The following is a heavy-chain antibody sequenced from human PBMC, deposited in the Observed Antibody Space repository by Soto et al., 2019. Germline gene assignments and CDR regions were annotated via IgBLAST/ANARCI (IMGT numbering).Heavy chain of an antibody. CDR3: AKDRYSSSAYYYYGMDG. J-gene: IGHJ6*02. CDR2: ISGNSGSL. CDR1: GFIFDDYA. V-gene: IGHV3-9*01. Sequence: EVQLVESGGGLVQPGRSLRLSCAASGFIFDDYAMHWVRQAPGKGLEWVSVISGNSGSLGYADSVKGRFTISRDNAKNSPYLQMNSLRAEDTALYYCAKDRYSSSAYYYYGMDGWGQGTTVTVSS. D-gene: IGHD5-18*01.